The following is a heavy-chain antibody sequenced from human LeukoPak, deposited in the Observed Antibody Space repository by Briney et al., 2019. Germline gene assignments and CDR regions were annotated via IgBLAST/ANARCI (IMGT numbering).Heavy chain of an antibody. CDR2: ISSSSSYI. CDR3: ARPRCQGYSSSCHGFGP. CDR1: GFTFSSYS. Sequence: GGSLRLSCAASGFTFSSYSMNWVRQAPGKGLEWVSSISSSSSYIYYADSVKGRFTISRDNAKNSLYLQMNSLRAEDTAVYYCARPRCQGYSSSCHGFGPWGQGTLVTVSS. D-gene: IGHD6-13*01. V-gene: IGHV3-21*01. J-gene: IGHJ5*02.